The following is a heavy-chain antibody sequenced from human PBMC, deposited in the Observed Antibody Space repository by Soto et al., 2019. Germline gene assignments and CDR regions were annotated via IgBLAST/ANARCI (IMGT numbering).Heavy chain of an antibody. CDR3: ARAEGMVRGVPGFSWFDH. J-gene: IGHJ5*02. Sequence: QLQLQEYGSGLVKPSQTLSLTCAVSGCSISSGGYSWSWIRQPPGKGLEWIGYIYHSGSTYYNPSLKSRVTISVDRSKNQFSLKLSSVTAADTAVYYCARAEGMVRGVPGFSWFDHWGQGTLVTVSS. CDR2: IYHSGST. V-gene: IGHV4-30-2*01. D-gene: IGHD3-10*01. CDR1: GCSISSGGYS.